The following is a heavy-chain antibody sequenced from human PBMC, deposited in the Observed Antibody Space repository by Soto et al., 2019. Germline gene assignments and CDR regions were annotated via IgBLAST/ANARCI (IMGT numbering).Heavy chain of an antibody. CDR1: GGSISSGGYY. Sequence: PSETLSLTCTVSGGSISSGGYYWSWIRQHPGKGLEWIGYIYYSGSTYYNPSLKSRVTISVDTSKNQFSLKLSSVTAADTAVYYCARGGEICSSTSCYYYYYYMDVWGKGTTVT. CDR3: ARGGEICSSTSCYYYYYYMDV. D-gene: IGHD2-2*01. V-gene: IGHV4-31*03. J-gene: IGHJ6*03. CDR2: IYYSGST.